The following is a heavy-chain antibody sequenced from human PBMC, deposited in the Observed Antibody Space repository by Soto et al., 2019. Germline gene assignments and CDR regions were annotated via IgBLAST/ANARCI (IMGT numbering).Heavy chain of an antibody. V-gene: IGHV3-23*01. CDR1: GFTFSSYA. CDR2: ISGSGGST. Sequence: PGGSLRLSCAASGFTFSSYAMSWVRQAPGKGLEWVSAISGSGGSTYYADSVKGRFTISRDNSKNTLYLQMNSLRAEDTAVYYCAKEGYYYGSGSKYYYYGMDVWGQGTTVTVSS. CDR3: AKEGYYYGSGSKYYYYGMDV. J-gene: IGHJ6*02. D-gene: IGHD3-10*01.